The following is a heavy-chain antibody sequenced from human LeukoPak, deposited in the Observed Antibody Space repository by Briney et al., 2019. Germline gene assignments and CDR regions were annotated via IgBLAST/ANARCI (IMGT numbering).Heavy chain of an antibody. CDR1: GVSISSGGYS. J-gene: IGHJ4*02. Sequence: SETLSLTCAVSGVSISSGGYSWNWIRQPPGKGLEWIGYIYHSGSTYYNPSLKSRVTISVDRSKNQFSLKLSSVTAADTAVYYCARGWLYVNYFDYWGQGTLVTVSS. D-gene: IGHD3-22*01. V-gene: IGHV4-30-2*01. CDR2: IYHSGST. CDR3: ARGWLYVNYFDY.